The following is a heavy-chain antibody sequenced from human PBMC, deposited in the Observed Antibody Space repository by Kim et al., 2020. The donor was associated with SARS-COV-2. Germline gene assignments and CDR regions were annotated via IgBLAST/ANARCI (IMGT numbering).Heavy chain of an antibody. V-gene: IGHV1-2*02. Sequence: ASVKVSCKASGYTFTGYYMHWVRQAPGQGLEWMGWINPNSGGTNYAQKFQGRVTMTRDTSISTAYMELSRLRSDDTGVYYCARSRYYYDSSGYSHVDYWGQGALVTVSS. CDR3: ARSRYYYDSSGYSHVDY. D-gene: IGHD3-22*01. CDR1: GYTFTGYY. CDR2: INPNSGGT. J-gene: IGHJ4*02.